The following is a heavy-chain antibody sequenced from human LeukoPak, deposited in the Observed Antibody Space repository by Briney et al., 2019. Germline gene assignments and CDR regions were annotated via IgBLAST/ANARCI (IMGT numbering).Heavy chain of an antibody. J-gene: IGHJ3*02. Sequence: GGSLRLSCAASGFTFSTYAMHWVHQAPGKGLEYVSAIASNGGSTYYANSVKGRFTISRDNSKNTLYLQMGSLRAEDMAVYYCATGTVGDAFDIWGQGTMVTVSS. CDR2: IASNGGST. CDR3: ATGTVGDAFDI. D-gene: IGHD4-23*01. CDR1: GFTFSTYA. V-gene: IGHV3-64*01.